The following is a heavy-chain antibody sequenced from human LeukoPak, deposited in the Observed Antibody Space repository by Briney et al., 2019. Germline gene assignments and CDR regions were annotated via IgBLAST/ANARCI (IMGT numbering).Heavy chain of an antibody. Sequence: PGGSLRLSCAASGFIFSRFWMSWLRQAPGKGLEWVGRIKSKIDGGTTDYAAPVKGRFTISRDDSKNTLYLQMNSLKTEDTAVYYCTDTESDYWGQGTLVTVSS. CDR1: GFIFSRFW. CDR2: IKSKIDGGTT. J-gene: IGHJ4*02. CDR3: TDTESDY. V-gene: IGHV3-15*01. D-gene: IGHD2-8*02.